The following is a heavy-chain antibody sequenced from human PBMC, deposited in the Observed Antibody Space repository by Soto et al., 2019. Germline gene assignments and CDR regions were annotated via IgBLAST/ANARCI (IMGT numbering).Heavy chain of an antibody. V-gene: IGHV3-74*01. Sequence: EAQLVESGGGLVQPGGSRRLSCAASGFTFSSYWMHWVRQAPGEGLVWVSRIKPDGSSTNYADSVKGRVTISRDNAKNSLYLEMNSLRAEDTAVYYCARGVQNHYGFDVWGRGTMVTVSS. D-gene: IGHD1-1*01. J-gene: IGHJ3*01. CDR1: GFTFSSYW. CDR2: IKPDGSST. CDR3: ARGVQNHYGFDV.